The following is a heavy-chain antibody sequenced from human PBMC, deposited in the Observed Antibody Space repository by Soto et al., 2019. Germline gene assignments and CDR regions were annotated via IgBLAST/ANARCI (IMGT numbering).Heavy chain of an antibody. J-gene: IGHJ6*03. CDR3: AQCFTGTKAGRNYYYYYMDV. CDR1: GFIFNDYA. CDR2: ISGSGGST. D-gene: IGHD6-6*01. Sequence: EVQLLESGGGLVQPGGSLRLSCAASGFIFNDYAMTWVRQAPGKGLEWVSGISGSGGSTYYADSVKGRFTISRDNSKNTLYLQMSSLRAEDTALSYCAQCFTGTKAGRNYYYYYMDVWGKGTTVTVSS. V-gene: IGHV3-23*01.